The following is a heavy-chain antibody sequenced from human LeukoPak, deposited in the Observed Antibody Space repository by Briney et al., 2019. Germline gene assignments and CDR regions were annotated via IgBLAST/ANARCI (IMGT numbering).Heavy chain of an antibody. CDR2: INFNGDTT. CDR3: AIVHPIVVVPAAIPDDDAFDI. V-gene: IGHV3-9*01. J-gene: IGHJ3*02. D-gene: IGHD2-2*01. Sequence: GGSLRLSCSASGFTFDEFAMHWVRQPPGKGLEWVSGINFNGDTTRYAHSVKGRFTISRDNAKKALYLQMNSLRAEDTAVYYCAIVHPIVVVPAAIPDDDAFDIWGQGTMVTVSS. CDR1: GFTFDEFA.